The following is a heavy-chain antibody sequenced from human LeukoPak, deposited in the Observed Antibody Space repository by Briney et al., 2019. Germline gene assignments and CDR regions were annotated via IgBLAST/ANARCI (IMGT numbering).Heavy chain of an antibody. Sequence: QTGGSLRLSCAASGFTFSSYGMHWVRQAPGKGLEWVAVIWYGGSNKYYADSVKGRFTISRDNSKNTLYLQMNSLRAEDTAVYYCASYGGYAIYYFDYWGQGTLVTVSS. D-gene: IGHD5-12*01. CDR3: ASYGGYAIYYFDY. J-gene: IGHJ4*02. V-gene: IGHV3-33*08. CDR1: GFTFSSYG. CDR2: IWYGGSNK.